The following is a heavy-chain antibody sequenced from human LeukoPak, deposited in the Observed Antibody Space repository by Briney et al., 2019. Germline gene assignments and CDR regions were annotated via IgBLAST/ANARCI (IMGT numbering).Heavy chain of an antibody. J-gene: IGHJ4*02. D-gene: IGHD3-10*01. CDR1: GYTFTSYG. Sequence: ASVKVSCKASGYTFTSYGISWVRQAPGQGLEWMGWISAYNGNTNYAQKLQGRVTMTTDTSTSTAYMELRSLRSDDTAVYYCARLRVDGSGSGSYVLARYYFDSWGQGTLVTVSS. CDR3: ARLRVDGSGSGSYVLARYYFDS. V-gene: IGHV1-18*01. CDR2: ISAYNGNT.